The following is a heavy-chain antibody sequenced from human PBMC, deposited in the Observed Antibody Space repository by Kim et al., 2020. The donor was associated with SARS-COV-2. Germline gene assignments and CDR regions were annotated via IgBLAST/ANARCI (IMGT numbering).Heavy chain of an antibody. J-gene: IGHJ4*02. CDR3: ARVRGYSGYGIFDY. CDR1: GFTFSSYW. D-gene: IGHD5-12*01. V-gene: IGHV3-7*05. CDR2: IKQDGSEK. Sequence: GGSLRLSCAASGFTFSSYWMSWVRQAPGKGLEWVANIKQDGSEKYYVDSVKGRFTISRDNAKNSLYLQMNSLRAEDTAVYYCARVRGYSGYGIFDYWGQGTLVTVSS.